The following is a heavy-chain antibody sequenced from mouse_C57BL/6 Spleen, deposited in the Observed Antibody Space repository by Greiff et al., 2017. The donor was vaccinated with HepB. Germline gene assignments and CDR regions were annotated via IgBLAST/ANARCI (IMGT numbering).Heavy chain of an antibody. J-gene: IGHJ1*03. D-gene: IGHD1-1*01. CDR3: ARDVTTVVRYFDV. Sequence: VQLQQSGPGLVQPSQSLSITCTVSGFSLTSYGVHWVRQSPGKGLEWLGVIWSGGSTDYNAAFISRLSISKDNSKSQVFFKMNSLQADDTAIYYCARDVTTVVRYFDVWGTGTTVTVSS. CDR1: GFSLTSYG. V-gene: IGHV2-2*01. CDR2: IWSGGST.